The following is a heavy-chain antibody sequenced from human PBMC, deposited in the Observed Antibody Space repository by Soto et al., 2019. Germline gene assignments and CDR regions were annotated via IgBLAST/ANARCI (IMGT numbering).Heavy chain of an antibody. J-gene: IGHJ4*02. CDR3: ARGMGQPLDY. CDR2: ISTYNGNT. Sequence: QVQLVQSGAEVKKPGASVKVSCKASGYTFTSYDISWVRQAPGQGLEWMGWISTYNGNTNYAQRRXXRVTMNTDTSTSTAYMDLRSLRSDDTAVYYCARGMGQPLDYWGQGTLVTVSS. D-gene: IGHD3-16*01. V-gene: IGHV1-18*01. CDR1: GYTFTSYD.